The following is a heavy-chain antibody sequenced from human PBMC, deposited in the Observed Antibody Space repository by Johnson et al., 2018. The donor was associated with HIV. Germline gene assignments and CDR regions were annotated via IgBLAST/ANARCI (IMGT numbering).Heavy chain of an antibody. V-gene: IGHV3-74*02. CDR2: INSDGSST. CDR1: GITVINNY. CDR3: STEGVRDGYSVAFDI. J-gene: IGHJ3*02. Sequence: VQLVESGGGLVQPGGSLRLSCAASGITVINNYMTWVRQAPGKGLEWVSRINSDGSSTSYADSVKGRFTISRDNAKNTLYLQMNSLKTEDTAVYYCSTEGVRDGYSVAFDIWGQGTMVTVSS. D-gene: IGHD5-24*01.